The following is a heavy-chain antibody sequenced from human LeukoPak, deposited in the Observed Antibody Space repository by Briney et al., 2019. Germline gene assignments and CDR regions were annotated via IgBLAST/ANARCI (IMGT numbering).Heavy chain of an antibody. CDR1: GGSISTYY. CDR2: ISYTGSTT. CDR3: ARDSCGGDCYSRNFDY. D-gene: IGHD2-21*02. J-gene: IGHJ4*02. Sequence: SETLSLTCSVSGGSISTYYWSWIRQPPGKGLEWIGYISYTGSTTNYNPSLKSRVTISLDTPKNQFSLNLRSVTAADTAVYYCARDSCGGDCYSRNFDYWGQGTLVTVSS. V-gene: IGHV4-59*01.